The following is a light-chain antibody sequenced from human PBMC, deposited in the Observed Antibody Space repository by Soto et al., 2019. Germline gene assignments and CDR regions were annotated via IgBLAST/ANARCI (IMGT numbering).Light chain of an antibody. CDR3: QQYAGPSRT. CDR2: GAS. Sequence: EIVLTQSPGTLSLSPGEGATLSCRASQSVSSSYLAWYQQKPGQAPTLLIYGASNRAAGIPDRFSGSGSGTDFTLTISRLEAEDFAVYYCQQYAGPSRTFGQGTTVEIK. J-gene: IGKJ1*01. V-gene: IGKV3-20*01. CDR1: QSVSSSY.